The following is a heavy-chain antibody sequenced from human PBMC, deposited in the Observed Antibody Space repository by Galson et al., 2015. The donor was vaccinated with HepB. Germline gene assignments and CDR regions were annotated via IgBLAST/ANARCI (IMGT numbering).Heavy chain of an antibody. Sequence: SLRLSCAASGFTFSSHGIHWVRQAPGKGLEWVAVIWYDGSNKLYADSVKGRFSISRDNSKNTLYLQMTSLRAEDTALYYCAKDLGRGGFWSGYDCWGQGAPVTVSS. CDR2: IWYDGSNK. D-gene: IGHD3-3*01. CDR1: GFTFSSHG. V-gene: IGHV3-30*18. CDR3: AKDLGRGGFWSGYDC. J-gene: IGHJ4*02.